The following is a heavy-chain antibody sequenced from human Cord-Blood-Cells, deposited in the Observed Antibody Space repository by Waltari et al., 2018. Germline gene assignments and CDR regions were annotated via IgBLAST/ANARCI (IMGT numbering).Heavy chain of an antibody. D-gene: IGHD3-22*01. CDR1: GGSFSGYY. CDR3: ASITHYYDSSGYYEYFQH. CDR2: INHSGST. Sequence: QVQLQQWGAGLLKPSETLSLTCAVYGGSFSGYYWSWLRQPPGKGLEWIGEINHSGSTNSNPTLKSRVTISVDTSKNQFSLKLSSVTAADTAVYYCASITHYYDSSGYYEYFQHWGQGALVTVSS. V-gene: IGHV4-34*01. J-gene: IGHJ1*01.